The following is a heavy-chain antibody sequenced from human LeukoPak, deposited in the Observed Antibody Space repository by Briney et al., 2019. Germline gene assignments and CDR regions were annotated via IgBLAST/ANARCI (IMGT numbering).Heavy chain of an antibody. CDR3: ASLLTPYHGSEGGGMDV. D-gene: IGHD3-10*01. CDR1: GFTFSTHW. V-gene: IGHV3-74*01. J-gene: IGHJ6*02. Sequence: GGSLRLSCAASGFTFSTHWMYWVRQAPGRELVWVSRISGDGSMTSYADSVKGRFTISRDNAKDTLYLQMTSLRVEDTAVYSCASLLTPYHGSEGGGMDVWGQGTTVTVSS. CDR2: ISGDGSMT.